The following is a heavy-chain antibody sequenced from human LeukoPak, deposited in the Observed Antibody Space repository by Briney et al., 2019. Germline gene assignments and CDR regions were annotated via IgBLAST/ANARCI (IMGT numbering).Heavy chain of an antibody. CDR3: AKPEGEVVTPYDAFDI. CDR2: ISGSGGST. Sequence: HPGGSLRLSCAASGFTFSSYAMSWVRQAPGKGLEWVSAISGSGGSTYYADSVKGRFTISRGNSKNTLYLQMNSLRAEDTAVYYCAKPEGEVVTPYDAFDIWGQGTMVTVSS. D-gene: IGHD2-15*01. CDR1: GFTFSSYA. J-gene: IGHJ3*02. V-gene: IGHV3-23*01.